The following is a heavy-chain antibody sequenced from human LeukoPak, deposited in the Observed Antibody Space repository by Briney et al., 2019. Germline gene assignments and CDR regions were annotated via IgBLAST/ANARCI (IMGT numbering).Heavy chain of an antibody. D-gene: IGHD3-22*01. V-gene: IGHV4-4*07. Sequence: SETLSLTCTVSVGSISSYYWRWMRQPAGKGREWIGRISTSRSTNYNPPLKSRVTMSVDTSKNHFSLTLSPVTAADTAVYYCASHMRGSGYNAAFDYWGQGTLVTVSS. CDR1: VGSISSYY. CDR3: ASHMRGSGYNAAFDY. J-gene: IGHJ4*02. CDR2: ISTSRST.